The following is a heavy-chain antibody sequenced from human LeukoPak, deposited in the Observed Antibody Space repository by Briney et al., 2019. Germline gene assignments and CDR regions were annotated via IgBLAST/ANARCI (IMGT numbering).Heavy chain of an antibody. D-gene: IGHD3-10*01. CDR1: GYTFTSYY. J-gene: IGHJ5*02. CDR3: ARARLGDYYGSGSYVRGLLNWFDP. V-gene: IGHV1-46*01. Sequence: ASVKVSCKASGYTFTSYYMHWVRQAPGQGLEWMGIINPSGGSTNYAQKFQGRVTITADESTSTAYMELSSLRSEDTAVYYCARARLGDYYGSGSYVRGLLNWFDPWGQGTLVTVSS. CDR2: INPSGGST.